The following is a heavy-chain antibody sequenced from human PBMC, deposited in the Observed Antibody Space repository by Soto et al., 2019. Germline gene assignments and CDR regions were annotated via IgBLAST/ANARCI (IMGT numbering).Heavy chain of an antibody. V-gene: IGHV3-33*01. CDR3: VRDEDGVQNALDM. J-gene: IGHJ3*02. CDR2: ILNEGSKE. CDR1: GFTFRNYV. D-gene: IGHD4-17*01. Sequence: QMQLVESGGGVVQPGRSLRLSCAASGFTFRNYVMHWVRQAPGKGLEWVSLILNEGSKEYYRDSVKGRFTIPRDNSRNSLYMQMHRLRDDATALSYCVRDEDGVQNALDMWGQGKMVSVSS.